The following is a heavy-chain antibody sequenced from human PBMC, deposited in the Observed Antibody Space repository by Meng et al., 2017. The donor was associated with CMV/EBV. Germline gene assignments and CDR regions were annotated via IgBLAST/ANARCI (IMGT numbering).Heavy chain of an antibody. Sequence: GESLKISCAASGFTFDDYTMHWVRQAPGKGLEWVSLISWDGGSTYYADSVKGRFTISRDNSKNSLYLQMNSLRTEGTALYYCAKDKGGGLDYWGQGTLVTVSS. V-gene: IGHV3-43*01. CDR1: GFTFDDYT. CDR3: AKDKGGGLDY. CDR2: ISWDGGST. J-gene: IGHJ4*02.